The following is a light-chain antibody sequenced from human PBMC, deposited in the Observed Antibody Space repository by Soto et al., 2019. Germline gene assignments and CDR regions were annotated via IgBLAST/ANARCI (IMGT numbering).Light chain of an antibody. CDR2: TAS. J-gene: IGKJ1*01. V-gene: IGKV1-39*01. CDR3: QQSYIAPWT. CDR1: QSITTY. Sequence: DIQVTQSPSSPSASVGDRVTITCRAGQSITTYLNWYQQKPGKAPKLLIYTASNLHSGAPSRFTGSGSGTEFTLTISSLQPEDYATYFCQQSYIAPWTFGQGTKVEIK.